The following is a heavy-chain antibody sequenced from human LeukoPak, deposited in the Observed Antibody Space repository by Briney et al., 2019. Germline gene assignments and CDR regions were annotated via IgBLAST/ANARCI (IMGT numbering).Heavy chain of an antibody. CDR3: ARAWLQFGTYYFDY. J-gene: IGHJ4*02. V-gene: IGHV4-4*02. CDR1: GGSISSSNW. Sequence: SETLSLTCAVSGGSISSSNWWSWVRPPPGKGLEWIGEIYHSGSTNYNPSLKSRVTISVDKSKNQFSLKLSSVTAADTAVYYCARAWLQFGTYYFDYWGQGTLVTVSS. D-gene: IGHD5-24*01. CDR2: IYHSGST.